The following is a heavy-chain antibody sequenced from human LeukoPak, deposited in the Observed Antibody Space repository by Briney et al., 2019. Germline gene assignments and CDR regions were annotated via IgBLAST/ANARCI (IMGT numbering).Heavy chain of an antibody. V-gene: IGHV4-59*08. D-gene: IGHD2-15*01. CDR3: ARYFCSGGRCSHFDY. CDR2: VYYSGST. Sequence: PSETLSLTCTGSGGSISGYYWTWIRQPPGKGLEWMGYVYYSGSTSYNPSLKSRVTMSVDTSKNQFSLKLSSVTAADTAVYYCARYFCSGGRCSHFDYWGQGTLVTVSS. J-gene: IGHJ4*02. CDR1: GGSISGYY.